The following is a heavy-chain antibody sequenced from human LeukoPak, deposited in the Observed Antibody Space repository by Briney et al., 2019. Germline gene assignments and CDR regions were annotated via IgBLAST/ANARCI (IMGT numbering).Heavy chain of an antibody. CDR1: RFILSHYG. V-gene: IGHV3-30*02. Sequence: GGSLRLSRVQSRFILSHYGMQWVRQAPGTGLEWVAFIQYDGSNKYYADSVKGRFTISRDNSKNALYLQMSSLRAEDTAVYYCATLRYFEWFNGNWFDPWGQGTLVTVSS. D-gene: IGHD3-9*01. CDR2: IQYDGSNK. J-gene: IGHJ5*02. CDR3: ATLRYFEWFNGNWFDP.